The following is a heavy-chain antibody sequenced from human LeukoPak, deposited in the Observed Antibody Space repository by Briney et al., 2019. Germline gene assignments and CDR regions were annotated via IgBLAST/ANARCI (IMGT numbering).Heavy chain of an antibody. CDR3: ARGESGWYTAYYYYGMDV. D-gene: IGHD6-19*01. J-gene: IGHJ6*04. V-gene: IGHV3-21*01. Sequence: PGGSLRLSCAASGFTFSSYSMNWVRQAPGEGLEWVSSISSSSSYIYYADSVKGRFTISRDNAKNSLSLQMNSLRAEDTAVYYCARGESGWYTAYYYYGMDVWGKGTTVTVSS. CDR2: ISSSSSYI. CDR1: GFTFSSYS.